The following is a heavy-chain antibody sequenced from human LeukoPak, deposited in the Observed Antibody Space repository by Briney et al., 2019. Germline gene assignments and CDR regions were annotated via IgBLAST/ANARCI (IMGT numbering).Heavy chain of an antibody. Sequence: GGSLRLSRAASGFTFSSYSMNGVRQAPGKGLEWVSSISSSSSYIYYADSVKGRFTISRDNAKNSLYLQMNSLRAEDTAVYYCARGGVVPAAKSQNWFDPWGQGTLVTVSS. J-gene: IGHJ5*02. CDR1: GFTFSSYS. CDR2: ISSSSSYI. V-gene: IGHV3-21*01. D-gene: IGHD2-2*01. CDR3: ARGGVVPAAKSQNWFDP.